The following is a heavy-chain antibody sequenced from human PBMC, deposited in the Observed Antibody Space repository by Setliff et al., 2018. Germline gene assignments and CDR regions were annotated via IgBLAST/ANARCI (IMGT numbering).Heavy chain of an antibody. Sequence: PGESLKISCKGSGYSFTSYWIGWVRQMPGKGLEWMGIIYPGDSDTRYSPSFQGQVTISADKSISTAYLQWSSLKASDTAMYYCARLGYDSSGYYYTLNAFDIWGQGTMVT. D-gene: IGHD3-22*01. J-gene: IGHJ3*02. CDR3: ARLGYDSSGYYYTLNAFDI. CDR1: GYSFTSYW. V-gene: IGHV5-51*01. CDR2: IYPGDSDT.